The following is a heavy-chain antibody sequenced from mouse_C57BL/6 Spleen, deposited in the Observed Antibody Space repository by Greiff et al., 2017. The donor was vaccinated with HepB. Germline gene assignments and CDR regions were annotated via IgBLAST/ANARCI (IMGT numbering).Heavy chain of an antibody. CDR1: GYSITSGYY. Sequence: ESGPGLVKPSQSLSLTCSVTGYSITSGYYWNWIRQFPGNKLEWMGYISYDGSNNYNPSLKNRISITRDTSKNQFFLKLNSVTTEDTATYYCARGGDYEALDYWGQGTTLTVSS. CDR2: ISYDGSN. V-gene: IGHV3-6*01. D-gene: IGHD2-4*01. J-gene: IGHJ2*01. CDR3: ARGGDYEALDY.